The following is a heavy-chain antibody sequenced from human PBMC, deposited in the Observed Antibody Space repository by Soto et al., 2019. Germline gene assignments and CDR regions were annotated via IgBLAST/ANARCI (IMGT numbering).Heavy chain of an antibody. CDR1: GYIFTNYY. D-gene: IGHD3-3*01. CDR3: AKDFGGVGSGYYAWYDP. CDR2: INPRGGST. V-gene: IGHV1-46*01. J-gene: IGHJ5*02. Sequence: QVQLVQSGADVKKPGASVKISCKASGYIFTNYYIHWVRQAPGQGLEWVGIINPRGGSTSYAPKFQGRVTMTRDTSTSTVFLELNSLRAEDTAVFYCAKDFGGVGSGYYAWYDPWGQGTLVTVSS.